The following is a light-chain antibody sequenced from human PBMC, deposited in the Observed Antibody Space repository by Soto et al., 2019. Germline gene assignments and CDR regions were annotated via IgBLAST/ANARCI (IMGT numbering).Light chain of an antibody. V-gene: IGKV3-11*01. J-gene: IGKJ2*01. CDR2: DAS. Sequence: EIVLTQSPATLSLSPGERATLSCRASQSVSSYLAWYQQKPGQAPRLLIYDASNRATGIPARFSGSGSGTDFTLTISSLEPEDFAVYYCQQPYTFGQGTKLRSN. CDR3: QQPYT. CDR1: QSVSSY.